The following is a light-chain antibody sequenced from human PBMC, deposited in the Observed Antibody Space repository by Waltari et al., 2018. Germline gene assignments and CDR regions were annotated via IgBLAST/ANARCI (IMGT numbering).Light chain of an antibody. CDR2: EVF. Sequence: QSALTQPPSASGSPGQSVTLSCTGTIPDIGSYNYVSWYQQHPGKAPKLVIYEVFERPSGVPDRFSGSKSGNTASLTVSGLQVEDEADYYCSSYAGNNNYVFGTGTQVTVL. V-gene: IGLV2-8*01. CDR1: IPDIGSYNY. J-gene: IGLJ1*01. CDR3: SSYAGNNNYV.